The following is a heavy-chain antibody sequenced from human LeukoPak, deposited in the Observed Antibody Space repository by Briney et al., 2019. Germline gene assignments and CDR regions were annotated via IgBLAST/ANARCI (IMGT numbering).Heavy chain of an antibody. CDR1: GFTFSDFW. D-gene: IGHD3-10*01. V-gene: IGHV3-30-3*01. CDR3: AREGFGDVFDI. CDR2: ISYDGSNK. J-gene: IGHJ3*02. Sequence: GGSLRLSCAGSGFTFSDFWMTWVRQTPGKGLEWVAVISYDGSNKYYADSVKGRFTISRDNAKNTLYLQMNSLRAEDTAVYYCAREGFGDVFDIWGQGTMVAVSS.